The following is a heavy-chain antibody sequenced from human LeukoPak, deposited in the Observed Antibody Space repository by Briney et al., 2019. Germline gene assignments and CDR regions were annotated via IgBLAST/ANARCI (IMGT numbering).Heavy chain of an antibody. D-gene: IGHD5-18*01. Sequence: GGSLRLSCAASGLTVTNAWMNWVRQAPGKGLEWVGRIASKTDGGTTDYAAPVIGRFTISRDDSKNTLFLQMNSLKTEDTAVYYCTTVQGGYSYGIVDYWGQGTLVTVSS. CDR2: IASKTDGGTT. V-gene: IGHV3-15*04. CDR1: GLTVTNAW. CDR3: TTVQGGYSYGIVDY. J-gene: IGHJ4*02.